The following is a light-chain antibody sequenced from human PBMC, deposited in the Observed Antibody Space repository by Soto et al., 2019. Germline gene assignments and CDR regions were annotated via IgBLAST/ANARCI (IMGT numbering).Light chain of an antibody. V-gene: IGKV3-15*01. Sequence: EIVMTQSPATLSVSPGERATLCCRASQSVSSNLAWYQQKPGQAPRLLIYGASTRATGIPARFSGSGSGTEFTLTISSLQSEDFAVYYCQQYNNWPPYTFGQGTRLVIK. CDR1: QSVSSN. J-gene: IGKJ5*01. CDR3: QQYNNWPPYT. CDR2: GAS.